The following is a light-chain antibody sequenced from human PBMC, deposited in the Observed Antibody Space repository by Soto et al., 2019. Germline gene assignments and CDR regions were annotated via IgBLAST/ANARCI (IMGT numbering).Light chain of an antibody. Sequence: SYELTQAPSMSVAPGQTATITCGGNDIEGRVVHWYQQEPGQAPVLVVFDDSVRPSGIPERFSGASSGNTATLTITRVEAGDEADYYCQVWDTSPDHLIFGGGTKLTVL. CDR3: QVWDTSPDHLI. CDR2: DDS. J-gene: IGLJ2*01. V-gene: IGLV3-21*02. CDR1: DIEGRV.